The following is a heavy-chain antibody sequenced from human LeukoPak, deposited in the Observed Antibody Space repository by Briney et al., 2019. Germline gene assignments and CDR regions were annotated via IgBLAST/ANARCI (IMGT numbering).Heavy chain of an antibody. CDR2: ISGDGSST. D-gene: IGHD7-27*01. J-gene: IGHJ4*02. Sequence: GGSLRLSCAASGFTFSYYWMHWVRQAPGKGLVWVSRISGDGSSTSYADSVKGRFTISRDNTKNTLYLQLNSLRAEDTAVFYCAKTGGPWDWGQGTLVTVSS. CDR1: GFTFSYYW. CDR3: AKTGGPWD. V-gene: IGHV3-74*01.